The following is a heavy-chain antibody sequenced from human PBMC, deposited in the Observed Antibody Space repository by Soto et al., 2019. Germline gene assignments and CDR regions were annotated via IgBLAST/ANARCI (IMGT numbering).Heavy chain of an antibody. Sequence: EVQLVESGGGLVQPGGSLRLSCAASGFTVSSNYMSWVRQAPGKGLEWVSVIYRGGSTYYADSVKGRFTISRDNSKNTLYLQMNSLRAEDTAVYYCARDNWAPHQYYYYGMDVWGQGTTVTVSS. V-gene: IGHV3-66*01. CDR2: IYRGGST. CDR3: ARDNWAPHQYYYYGMDV. J-gene: IGHJ6*02. CDR1: GFTVSSNY. D-gene: IGHD7-27*01.